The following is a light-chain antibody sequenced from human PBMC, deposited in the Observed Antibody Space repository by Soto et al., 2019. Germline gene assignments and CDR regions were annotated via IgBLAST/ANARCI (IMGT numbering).Light chain of an antibody. CDR1: ESVSSNF. V-gene: IGKV3-20*01. Sequence: EIVLTQSPDTLSLSPGERATLSCRANESVSSNFLAWYQQKPGQAPRLLISGASNRATGIPDRFSGSGSGTNFTLTTSRREHKDLAVYYCQQNGSSPRTFGQGTKVDIK. J-gene: IGKJ1*01. CDR3: QQNGSSPRT. CDR2: GAS.